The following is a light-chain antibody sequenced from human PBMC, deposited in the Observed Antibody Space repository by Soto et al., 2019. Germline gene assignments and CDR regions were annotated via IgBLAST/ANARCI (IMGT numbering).Light chain of an antibody. CDR2: KAS. CDR3: QHYNSYSEA. Sequence: DIQMTQSPSTLSGSVGDRVTITCRASQTISSWLAWYQQKPGKAPKLLIYKASTLKSGVPSRFSGSGSGTEFTLTISSLQPYDFATYYCQHYNSYSEAFGQGTKADIK. J-gene: IGKJ1*01. CDR1: QTISSW. V-gene: IGKV1-5*03.